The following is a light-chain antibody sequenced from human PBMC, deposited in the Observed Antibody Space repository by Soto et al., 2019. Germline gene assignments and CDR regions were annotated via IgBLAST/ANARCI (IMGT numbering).Light chain of an antibody. CDR2: DVT. CDR3: ISYASINTYV. CDR1: SSDVGGYDY. J-gene: IGLJ1*01. Sequence: QSVLXQPASVSGSPGQSITLFCTGTSSDVGGYDYVSWYQQHPGKAPKLMIYDVTNRPSGVSNRFSGSKSGNTASLTISGLQAEDEADYYCISYASINTYVFGTGTKVTVL. V-gene: IGLV2-14*01.